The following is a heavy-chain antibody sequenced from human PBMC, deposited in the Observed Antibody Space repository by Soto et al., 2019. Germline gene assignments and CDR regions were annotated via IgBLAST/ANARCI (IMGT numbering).Heavy chain of an antibody. CDR2: ISYDGNKM. J-gene: IGHJ4*02. CDR1: GFSFSTYA. V-gene: IGHV3-30-3*01. CDR3: ARGGDFYDTTGYHYYEY. D-gene: IGHD3-22*01. Sequence: VQLVESGGGVVQPGKSLRLSCAVSGFSFSTYALHWVRKAPGKGLEWVAVISYDGNKMFYADSVKGRFTISRDNSKNTVSLQMDSLRTEDTAMYYCARGGDFYDTTGYHYYEYWGQGTLVTVSS.